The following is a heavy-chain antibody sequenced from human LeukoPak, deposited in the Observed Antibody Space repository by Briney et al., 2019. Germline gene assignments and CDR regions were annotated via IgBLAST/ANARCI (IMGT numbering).Heavy chain of an antibody. D-gene: IGHD1-7*01. J-gene: IGHJ5*02. Sequence: ASVKVSCKASGYTFTGYYMHWARQAPGQGLEWMGWINPNSGGTNYAQKFQGRVTMTRDTSISTAYMELSRLRSDDTAVYYCARDSVYWNYPWFDPWGQGTLVTVSS. CDR1: GYTFTGYY. CDR2: INPNSGGT. CDR3: ARDSVYWNYPWFDP. V-gene: IGHV1-2*02.